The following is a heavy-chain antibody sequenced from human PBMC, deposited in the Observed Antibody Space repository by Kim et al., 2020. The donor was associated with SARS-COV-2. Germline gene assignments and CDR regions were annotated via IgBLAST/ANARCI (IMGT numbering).Heavy chain of an antibody. CDR3: AHFGFALLLSL. J-gene: IGHJ4*02. CDR2: ISNDRSFT. Sequence: GGSLRLSCEGSGYIFSNYWMHWVRQAPGKGLEWVARISNDRSFTGYADSVKGRFTISRDNADNTLYLQMDSLRVEDTAVYYCAHFGFALLLSLWGPGTLGTAS. D-gene: IGHD3-10*01. CDR1: GYIFSNYW. V-gene: IGHV3-74*01.